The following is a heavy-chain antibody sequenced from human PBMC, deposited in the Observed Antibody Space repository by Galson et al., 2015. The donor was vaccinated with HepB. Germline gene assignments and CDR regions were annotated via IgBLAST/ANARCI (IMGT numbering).Heavy chain of an antibody. V-gene: IGHV4-59*08. CDR1: GGSISSYY. J-gene: IGHJ3*02. D-gene: IGHD7-27*01. CDR2: NYYSGST. Sequence: QVQLQESGPGLVKPSETLSLTCTVSGGSISSYYWSWIRQPPGKGLEWIGYNYYSGSTNYNPSPKSRVTISVDTSKNQFTLKRSSVTAADTAVYYCARHVLTGEDAFDIWGQGTMVTVSS. CDR3: ARHVLTGEDAFDI.